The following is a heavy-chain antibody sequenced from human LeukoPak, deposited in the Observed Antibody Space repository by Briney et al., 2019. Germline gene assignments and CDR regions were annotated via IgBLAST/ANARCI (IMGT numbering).Heavy chain of an antibody. CDR3: ARGNIVGATILSASFDY. Sequence: GGSLRLSCAASGFTFSSYEMNWVRQAPGKGLEWVSYISSSGSTIYYADSVKGRFTISRDNAKNSLYLQMNSLRAEDTAVYYCARGNIVGATILSASFDYWGQGTLVTVSS. CDR1: GFTFSSYE. V-gene: IGHV3-48*03. D-gene: IGHD1-26*01. J-gene: IGHJ4*02. CDR2: ISSSGSTI.